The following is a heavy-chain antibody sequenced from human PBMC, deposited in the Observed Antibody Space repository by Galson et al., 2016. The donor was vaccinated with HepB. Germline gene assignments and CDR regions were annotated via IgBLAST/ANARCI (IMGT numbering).Heavy chain of an antibody. J-gene: IGHJ6*02. V-gene: IGHV1-69*06. CDR3: ATESYDSIGFWHFDV. CDR1: GGTLSIYS. D-gene: IGHD6-19*01. Sequence: SCKASGGTLSIYSISWVRQAPGQGLEWMGGIIPISGPASYAQNFQGRVTMTEDTSTDTAYMELSSLRSEDTAVYYCATESYDSIGFWHFDVLGQGTTVTVS. CDR2: IIPISGPA.